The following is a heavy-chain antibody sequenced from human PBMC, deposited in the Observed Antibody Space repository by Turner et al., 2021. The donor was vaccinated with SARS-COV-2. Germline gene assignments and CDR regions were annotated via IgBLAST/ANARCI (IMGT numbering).Heavy chain of an antibody. J-gene: IGHJ4*02. D-gene: IGHD2-2*01. CDR2: IGPNGNGP. CDR3: VHDLHIPMLAF. CDR1: GFTFSSQS. V-gene: IGHV3-64D*06. Sequence: EIQLMESGGGLVQPGESLRLSCSASGFTFSSQSMHWVRQAPGKGLEYVSAIGPNGNGPYYADSVKGRFTISRDNSKNALYLQMSSLRADDTAVYYCVHDLHIPMLAFWGQGALVTVSS.